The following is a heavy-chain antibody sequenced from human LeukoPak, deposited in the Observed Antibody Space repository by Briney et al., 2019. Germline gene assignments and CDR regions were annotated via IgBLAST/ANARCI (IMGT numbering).Heavy chain of an antibody. CDR2: IYYSGST. J-gene: IGHJ4*02. V-gene: IGHV4-61*05. D-gene: IGHD4-17*01. Sequence: SETLSLTCTVSGGFISSSSYYWGWIRQPPGKGLEWIAYIYYSGSTNYNPSLKSRVTISLDTSKNQFSLKLSSVTAADTAVYYCASYGPQGGMSHYWGQGTLVTVSS. CDR1: GGFISSSSYY. CDR3: ASYGPQGGMSHY.